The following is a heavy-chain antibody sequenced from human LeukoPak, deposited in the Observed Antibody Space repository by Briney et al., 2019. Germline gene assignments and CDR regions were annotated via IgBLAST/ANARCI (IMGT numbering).Heavy chain of an antibody. V-gene: IGHV1-18*04. J-gene: IGHJ5*02. CDR2: ISAYVGHT. D-gene: IGHD2-21*02. CDR1: GYTFSTFG. CDR3: ARSGDGNWFDP. Sequence: ASVKVSCKASGYTFSTFGVGWVRQAPGQGLQWMGWISAYVGHTNYAQNLQGRLTLTTDTSTNTAYMELRSLRSDDTAIYYCARSGDGNWFDPWGQGTLVTVSS.